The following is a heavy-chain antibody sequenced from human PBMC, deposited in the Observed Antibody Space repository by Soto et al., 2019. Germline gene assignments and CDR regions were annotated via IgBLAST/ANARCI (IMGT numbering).Heavy chain of an antibody. J-gene: IGHJ3*01. CDR2: IHPGGQTI. Sequence: GGSLRLSCAASGFTFSSSEMYWVRQAPGKGLEWISYIHPGGQTIFYAESVKGRFTISRDDAKHSVYLQMNSLRAEDTAVYYCARRGSRWGRGTKVTVSS. V-gene: IGHV3-48*03. CDR1: GFTFSSSE. D-gene: IGHD2-15*01. CDR3: ARRGSR.